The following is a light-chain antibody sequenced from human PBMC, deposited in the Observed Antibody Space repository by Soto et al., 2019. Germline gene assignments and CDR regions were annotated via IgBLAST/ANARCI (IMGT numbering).Light chain of an antibody. CDR2: DVS. Sequence: QSVLTQPRSVSGSPGQSVTISCTGTSSDVGGYNYVSWYQQYSGKAPKVMIYDVSKRPSGVPDRFSGSKSGNTASLTISGLQAEDEADYYCCSYAASNPFVLGTGTKVTVL. CDR1: SSDVGGYNY. V-gene: IGLV2-11*01. CDR3: CSYAASNPFV. J-gene: IGLJ1*01.